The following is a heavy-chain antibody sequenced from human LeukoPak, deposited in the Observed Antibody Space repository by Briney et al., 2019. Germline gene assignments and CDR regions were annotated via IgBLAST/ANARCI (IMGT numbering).Heavy chain of an antibody. CDR1: GFIFSSYG. J-gene: IGHJ4*02. Sequence: GGSLRLSCAASGFIFSSYGMHWVRQAPGKGLEWVAVIWYDGSNKNYADSVKGRFTTSRDDSKNTLYLQMNTLRAEDTAVYYCARDRGHYGSGSYYPYWGQGTLVTVSS. V-gene: IGHV3-33*01. CDR3: ARDRGHYGSGSYYPY. CDR2: IWYDGSNK. D-gene: IGHD3-10*01.